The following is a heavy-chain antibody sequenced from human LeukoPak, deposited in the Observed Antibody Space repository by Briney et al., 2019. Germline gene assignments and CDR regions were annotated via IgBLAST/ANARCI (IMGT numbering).Heavy chain of an antibody. V-gene: IGHV1-69*13. J-gene: IGHJ4*02. Sequence: SVKVSCKASGGTFIRFTISWVRQAPGQGFEWMGGITPIFGTANFAQKFQGRVSITADESTSTAFMELSSLRSEDTAVYYCAREWGLESSGYYYAYWGQGTLVTVSS. CDR1: GGTFIRFT. CDR2: ITPIFGTA. CDR3: AREWGLESSGYYYAY. D-gene: IGHD3-22*01.